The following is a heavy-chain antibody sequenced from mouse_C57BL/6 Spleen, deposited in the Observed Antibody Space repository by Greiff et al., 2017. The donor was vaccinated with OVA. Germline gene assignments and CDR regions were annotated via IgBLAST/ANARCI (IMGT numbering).Heavy chain of an antibody. CDR3: ARGEGDYDNAMDY. D-gene: IGHD2-4*01. Sequence: EVQGVESGPELVKPGASVKISCKASGYSFTGYYMHWVKQSSEKSLEWIGEINPSTGGTSYNQKFKGKATLTVDKSSSTAYMQLKSLTSEDSAVYYCARGEGDYDNAMDYWGQGTSVTVSS. CDR2: INPSTGGT. CDR1: GYSFTGYY. V-gene: IGHV1-43*01. J-gene: IGHJ4*01.